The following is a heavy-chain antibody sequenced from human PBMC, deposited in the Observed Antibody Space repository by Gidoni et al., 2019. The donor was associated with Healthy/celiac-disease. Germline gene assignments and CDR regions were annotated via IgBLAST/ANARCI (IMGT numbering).Heavy chain of an antibody. CDR1: GFTFSDYY. J-gene: IGHJ2*01. Sequence: QVQLVESGGGLVKPGGSLRLSCAASGFTFSDYYMSLIRQAPGKGLEWVSYISSSGSTIDYADAVKGRFTISRDNAKNSLYLQMNSLRAEDTAVYYCARDHFEYSYGYGILGDYWYFDLWGRGTLVTVSS. CDR2: ISSSGSTI. D-gene: IGHD5-18*01. CDR3: ARDHFEYSYGYGILGDYWYFDL. V-gene: IGHV3-11*01.